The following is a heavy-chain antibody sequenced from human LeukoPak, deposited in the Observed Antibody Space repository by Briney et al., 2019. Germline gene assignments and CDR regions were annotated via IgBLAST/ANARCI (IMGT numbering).Heavy chain of an antibody. CDR2: IYYSGST. CDR1: GGPISSISYY. CDR3: ARHGDGSGFLLPPYLVY. J-gene: IGHJ4*02. V-gene: IGHV4-39*01. Sequence: SETLSLTCTVSGGPISSISYYWGWIRQPPGKGLQWIGSIYYSGSTHYNPSLKSRVTISADTSKNQFSLKLSSVTAADTAVYYCARHGDGSGFLLPPYLVYWGQGSLITVSS. D-gene: IGHD5-12*01.